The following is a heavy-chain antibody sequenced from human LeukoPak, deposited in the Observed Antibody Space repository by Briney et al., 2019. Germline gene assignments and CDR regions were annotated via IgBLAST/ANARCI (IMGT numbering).Heavy chain of an antibody. Sequence: SETLPLTCSVSGGSISSGPYFWSWIRQSPGQGLEWIGYIWPSGSTNYNPSLKSRVTMSVDTSKNQFSLKLSSVTAADTAVYYCARGHYFDWPNRAPYYFDYWGQGTLVTVSS. J-gene: IGHJ4*02. CDR1: GGSISSGPYF. V-gene: IGHV4-30-2*06. CDR2: IWPSGST. D-gene: IGHD3-9*01. CDR3: ARGHYFDWPNRAPYYFDY.